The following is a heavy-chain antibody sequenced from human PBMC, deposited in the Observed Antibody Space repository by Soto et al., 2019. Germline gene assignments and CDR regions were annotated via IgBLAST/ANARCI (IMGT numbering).Heavy chain of an antibody. V-gene: IGHV4-34*01. Sequence: QVQPQQWGAGLLKPSETLSLTCAVYGGSFSVYYWSWIRQPPGKGLEWIGEINHSGHTNYNPSLKSRGTISVDASKNHFSLKLTSVTAADTAVYYCARSGHLFDYWGQGTLVTVSS. CDR1: GGSFSVYY. D-gene: IGHD3-10*01. CDR2: INHSGHT. CDR3: ARSGHLFDY. J-gene: IGHJ4*02.